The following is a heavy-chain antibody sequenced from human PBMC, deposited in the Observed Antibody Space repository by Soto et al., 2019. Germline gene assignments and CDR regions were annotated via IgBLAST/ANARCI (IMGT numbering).Heavy chain of an antibody. Sequence: EVQLVESGGGLIQPGGSLRLSCAASGFTVSSNYMSWVRQAPGKGLEWVSVIYSGGSTYYADSVKGRFTISRDNSKNTLYLQMNSLRAEDTAVYYCARELVVVVAARPYYYYGMDVCGQGTTVTVSS. CDR1: GFTVSSNY. D-gene: IGHD2-15*01. J-gene: IGHJ6*02. CDR3: ARELVVVVAARPYYYYGMDV. V-gene: IGHV3-53*01. CDR2: IYSGGST.